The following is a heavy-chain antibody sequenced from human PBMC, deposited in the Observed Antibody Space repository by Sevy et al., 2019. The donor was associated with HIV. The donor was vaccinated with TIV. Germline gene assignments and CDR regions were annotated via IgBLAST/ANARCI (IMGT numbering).Heavy chain of an antibody. CDR3: ARAHYYYDSSGYMGIDAFDV. CDR1: GFSFSSYW. V-gene: IGHV3-74*01. Sequence: GGSLRLSCAASGFSFSSYWMHWVRQAPGKGLEWVSRSNSDEISRSYADSVMGRFTISRDNAKNTVYLQMENLRVEDTAINYCARAHYYYDSSGYMGIDAFDVWGQGTTVTVSS. D-gene: IGHD3-22*01. CDR2: SNSDEISR. J-gene: IGHJ3*01.